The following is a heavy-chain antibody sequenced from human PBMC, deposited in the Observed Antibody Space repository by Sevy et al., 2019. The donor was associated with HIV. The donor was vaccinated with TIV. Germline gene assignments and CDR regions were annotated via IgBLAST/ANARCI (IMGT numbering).Heavy chain of an antibody. CDR1: GFTFDDHT. CDR3: ARDRGFDYGMDV. V-gene: IGHV3-43*01. CDR2: MSWDGGST. Sequence: GGSLRLSCSASGFTFDDHTMHWVHQAPGKGLEWVSLMSWDGGSTYYADSEKGRFTISRDNSKNSLYLQMYSLKIEDTALYYCARDRGFDYGMDVWGQGTTVTVSS. D-gene: IGHD3-3*01. J-gene: IGHJ6*02.